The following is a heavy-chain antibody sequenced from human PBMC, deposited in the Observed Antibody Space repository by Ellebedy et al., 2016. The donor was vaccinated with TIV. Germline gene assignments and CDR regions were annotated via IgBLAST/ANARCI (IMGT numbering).Heavy chain of an antibody. V-gene: IGHV3-30*18. Sequence: PGGSLRLSCAASGFTLTRCGMHWVRQAPGKGLEWLAVITYDGSKKVYADSVRGRFTISRDISKNTVDLQMNALRPEDTALYYCVKEQSTGAYRISDYWGQGTLVTVSS. D-gene: IGHD2-8*02. CDR1: GFTLTRCG. CDR2: ITYDGSKK. J-gene: IGHJ4*02. CDR3: VKEQSTGAYRISDY.